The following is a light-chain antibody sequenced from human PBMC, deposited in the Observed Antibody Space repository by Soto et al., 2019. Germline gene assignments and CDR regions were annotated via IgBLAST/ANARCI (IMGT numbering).Light chain of an antibody. Sequence: QSVLTQPASVSGSPGQSIAISCTGTSADVGSYNLVSWYQQHPGKAPKLVIYEVTTRPSRVSNRFSGSKSGNTASLTISGLQAEDEADYYCSSYATNNNYVFGTGTKVTVL. V-gene: IGLV2-23*02. CDR1: SADVGSYNL. J-gene: IGLJ1*01. CDR2: EVT. CDR3: SSYATNNNYV.